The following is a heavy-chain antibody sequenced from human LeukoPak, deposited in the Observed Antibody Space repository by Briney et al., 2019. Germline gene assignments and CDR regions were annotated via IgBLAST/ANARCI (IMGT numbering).Heavy chain of an antibody. CDR1: GFTFSSYS. Sequence: GGSLRLSCAASGFTFSSYSMNWVRQAPGKGLEWVSSISSSSSYIYYADSVKGRFTISRDNAKNSLYLQMNSLRAVDTAVYYCAREVAVASFDYWGQGTLVTVSS. D-gene: IGHD6-19*01. CDR3: AREVAVASFDY. CDR2: ISSSSSYI. V-gene: IGHV3-21*01. J-gene: IGHJ4*02.